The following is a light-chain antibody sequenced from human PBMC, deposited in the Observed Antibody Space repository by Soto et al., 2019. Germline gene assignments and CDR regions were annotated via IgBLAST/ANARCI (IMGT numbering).Light chain of an antibody. CDR3: SSYTSSSTLGV. V-gene: IGLV2-14*01. CDR1: SSDVGGYNY. CDR2: DVS. J-gene: IGLJ1*01. Sequence: QSVLTQPASVSGSPGQSITISCTGTSSDVGGYNYVSWYQQHPGKAPKLMTYDVSNRPSGVSNRFSGSKSGNTASLTISGLQAEDEADYYCSSYTSSSTLGVFGTGTKLTVL.